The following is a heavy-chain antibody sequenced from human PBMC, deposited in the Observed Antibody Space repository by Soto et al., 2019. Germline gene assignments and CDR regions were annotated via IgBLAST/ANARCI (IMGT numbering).Heavy chain of an antibody. V-gene: IGHV3-53*02. D-gene: IGHD2-2*01. Sequence: EVQLVETGGGLIQPGGSLRLSCAASGFTVTSNYMIWVRQPPGKGLEWVSTTFSGGTTNYADSVKGRFTISRDNSKNTLYLQMNNLRVEDTAVYYCARKPPGAIQGWADGMDVCGQGTTVSVSS. J-gene: IGHJ6*02. CDR1: GFTVTSNY. CDR3: ARKPPGAIQGWADGMDV. CDR2: TFSGGTT.